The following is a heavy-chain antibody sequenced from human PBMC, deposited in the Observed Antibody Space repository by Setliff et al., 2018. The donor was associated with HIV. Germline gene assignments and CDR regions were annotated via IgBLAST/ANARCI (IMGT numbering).Heavy chain of an antibody. CDR2: IWPADSDT. V-gene: IGHV5-51*01. Sequence: PGESLKISCKASGYSFANYWIGWVRQMPGKGLEWIGVIWPADSDTRYSPSFQGQVTISADRSITTAYLQWSSLRASDTAMYYCTRRRRAPGTADLEAYWGQGTLVTVSS. CDR3: TRRRRAPGTADLEAY. J-gene: IGHJ4*01. D-gene: IGHD2-21*02. CDR1: GYSFANYW.